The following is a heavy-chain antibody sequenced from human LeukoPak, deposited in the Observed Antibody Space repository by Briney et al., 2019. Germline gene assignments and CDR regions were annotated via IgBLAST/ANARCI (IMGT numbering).Heavy chain of an antibody. D-gene: IGHD3-9*01. Sequence: GGSLRLSCADSGFTFSSYGMHWVRQAPGKGLEWVAVISLDGSNKFYADSVKGRFTISRDNSKNTLYLQMNSLRAEDTAVYYCAAYILTGRHGDFLGYWGQRTLVTVSS. J-gene: IGHJ4*02. CDR3: AAYILTGRHGDFLGY. CDR2: ISLDGSNK. CDR1: GFTFSSYG. V-gene: IGHV3-30*03.